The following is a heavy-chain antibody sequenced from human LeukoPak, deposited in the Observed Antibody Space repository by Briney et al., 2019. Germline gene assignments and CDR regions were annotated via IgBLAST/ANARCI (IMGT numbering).Heavy chain of an antibody. CDR1: GYTFTSYD. V-gene: IGHV1-8*01. D-gene: IGHD6-13*01. CDR3: AREQTQQLDAFDY. CDR2: MNPNSGNT. J-gene: IGHJ4*02. Sequence: GASVKVSCKASGYTFTSYDINWVRQATGQGLEWMGWMNPNSGNTDYAQKFQGRVTMTRNTSISTAYMELSSLRSEDTAVYYCAREQTQQLDAFDYWGQGTLVTVSS.